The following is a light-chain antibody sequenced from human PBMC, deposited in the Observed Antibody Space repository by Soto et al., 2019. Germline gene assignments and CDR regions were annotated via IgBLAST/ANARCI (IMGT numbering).Light chain of an antibody. V-gene: IGKV1-5*01. CDR1: QSISSW. Sequence: DIPMTQSPSTLSASLGDRVTITCRASQSISSWLAWYQQTPGKAPKLLIYDASSLESGVPSRLSGSGSGTEFTLTISSMQPDDSATYYCQQYNSYWTFGPGTKVDI. CDR3: QQYNSYWT. CDR2: DAS. J-gene: IGKJ3*01.